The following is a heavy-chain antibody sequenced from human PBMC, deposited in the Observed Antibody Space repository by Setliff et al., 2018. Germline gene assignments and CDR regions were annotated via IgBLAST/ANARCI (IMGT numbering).Heavy chain of an antibody. J-gene: IGHJ6*03. CDR1: GGTFSSYA. CDR2: IIPILGIA. V-gene: IGHV1-69*10. D-gene: IGHD2-21*02. Sequence: SVKVSCKASGGTFSSYAISWVRQAPGQGLEWMGGIIPILGIANYAQKFQGRVKITADKSTSTANMELSSLRSEDTAVYYCARAVAPRDNYYYMDVWGKGTTVTVSS. CDR3: ARAVAPRDNYYYMDV.